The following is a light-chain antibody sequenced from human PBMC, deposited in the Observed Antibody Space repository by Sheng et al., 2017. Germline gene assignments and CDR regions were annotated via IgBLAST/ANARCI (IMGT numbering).Light chain of an antibody. V-gene: IGKV1-33*01. CDR3: HQYDDDPFT. CDR2: DAS. J-gene: IGKJ4*01. CDR1: HDITKY. Sequence: DIQLTQSPSSLSASVGDSVTISCQASHDITKYLNWYRQKPGKAPQLLIFDASNLATGVPSRFAGRGSGTHFALTINGLQPDDFATYYCHQYDDDPFTFGGGDEGGHQT.